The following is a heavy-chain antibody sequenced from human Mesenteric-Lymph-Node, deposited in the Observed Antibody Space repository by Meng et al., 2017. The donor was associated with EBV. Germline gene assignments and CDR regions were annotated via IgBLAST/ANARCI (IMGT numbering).Heavy chain of an antibody. Sequence: QLQRPESGSGLVKPSQTPSLTCAVSGGSVSSGGYSWSWIRQPPGKGLEWIGYIYHFGSPNYNPSLKSRVTISVDRSKNQFSLNLTSMTAADTAVYYCARRGIAEGFDFWGQGTLVTVSS. CDR1: GGSVSSGGYS. J-gene: IGHJ4*02. V-gene: IGHV4-30-2*01. CDR3: ARRGIAEGFDF. CDR2: IYHFGSP.